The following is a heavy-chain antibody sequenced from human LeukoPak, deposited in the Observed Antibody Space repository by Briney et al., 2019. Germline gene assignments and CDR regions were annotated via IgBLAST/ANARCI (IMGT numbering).Heavy chain of an antibody. V-gene: IGHV1-2*02. CDR3: ARGYCSGGSCYSVENWFDP. CDR1: GYTFTGYY. D-gene: IGHD2-15*01. CDR2: INRNSGGT. J-gene: IGHJ5*02. Sequence: GASVKVSCEAAGYTFTGYYMFWVRRAPGQGLEWMGGINRNSGGTNYAQKFQGRVTMTRDTSISTAYMELSRLRSDDTAVYYCARGYCSGGSCYSVENWFDPWGQGTLVTVSS.